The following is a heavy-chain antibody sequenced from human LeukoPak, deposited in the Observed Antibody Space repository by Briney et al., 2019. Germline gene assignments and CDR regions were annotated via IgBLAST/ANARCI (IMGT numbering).Heavy chain of an antibody. J-gene: IGHJ4*02. CDR2: ISYDGSNK. Sequence: PGRSLRLSCAASGFTFSSYAMHWVRQAPGKGLEWVAVISYDGSNKYYADSVKGRFTIPRDNSKNTLYLQMNSLRAEDTAVYYCARDSTTADLDYWGQGTLVTVSS. CDR1: GFTFSSYA. CDR3: ARDSTTADLDY. V-gene: IGHV3-30-3*01. D-gene: IGHD6-13*01.